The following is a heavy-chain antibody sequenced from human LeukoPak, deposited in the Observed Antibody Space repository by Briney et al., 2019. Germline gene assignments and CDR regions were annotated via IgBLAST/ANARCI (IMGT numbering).Heavy chain of an antibody. J-gene: IGHJ6*02. CDR3: ARGRDGYNSYYYYGMDV. D-gene: IGHD5-24*01. CDR2: TFYRSKWYY. V-gene: IGHV6-1*01. Sequence: SQTLSLTCAISGDSVSSNDAAWNWIRQSPSRGLEWLGRTFYRSKWYYDYAVSVKSRITINPDTSKNQFSLQLNSVTPEDTAVYYCARGRDGYNSYYYYGMDVWGQGTTVTVSS. CDR1: GDSVSSNDAA.